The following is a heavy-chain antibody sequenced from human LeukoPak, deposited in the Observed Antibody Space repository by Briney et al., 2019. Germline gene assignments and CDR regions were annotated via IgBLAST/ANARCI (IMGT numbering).Heavy chain of an antibody. CDR2: IYYSGTT. J-gene: IGHJ4*02. CDR3: ARGRESYYNY. Sequence: SQTLSLTCTVSGGSISSGGYYWSWIRQHPGKGLEWIGCIYYSGTTYYNPSLKSRVTISIDTSKNQFSLKLSSVAAADTAVYYCARGRESYYNYWGQGTLVTVSS. CDR1: GGSISSGGYY. V-gene: IGHV4-31*03.